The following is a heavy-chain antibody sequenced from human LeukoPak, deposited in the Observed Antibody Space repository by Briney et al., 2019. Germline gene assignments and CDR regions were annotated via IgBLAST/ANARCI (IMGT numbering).Heavy chain of an antibody. CDR3: AREITMIVVVTNYGMDV. Sequence: SQTLSLTCATSGDSVSSNSAAWNWIRQSPSRGLEWLGRTYYRSKWYNDYAVSVKSRITINPDTSKNQFSLQLNSVTPEDTAVYYCAREITMIVVVTNYGMDVWGQGTTVTVSS. D-gene: IGHD3-22*01. J-gene: IGHJ6*02. V-gene: IGHV6-1*01. CDR2: TYYRSKWYN. CDR1: GDSVSSNSAA.